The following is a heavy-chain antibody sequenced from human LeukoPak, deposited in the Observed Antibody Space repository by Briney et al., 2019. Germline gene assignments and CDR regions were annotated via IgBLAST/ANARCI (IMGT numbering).Heavy chain of an antibody. J-gene: IGHJ3*02. CDR3: ARLDKFTMVRGIIVSAFDI. D-gene: IGHD3-10*01. Sequence: ASVKVSCKASGYTFTGYYMHWVRQAPGQGLEWMGWINPNSGGTNYAQKFQGRVTMTRDTSISTAYMELSRLRSDDTAMFYCARLDKFTMVRGIIVSAFDIWGQGTMVTVSS. CDR1: GYTFTGYY. V-gene: IGHV1-2*02. CDR2: INPNSGGT.